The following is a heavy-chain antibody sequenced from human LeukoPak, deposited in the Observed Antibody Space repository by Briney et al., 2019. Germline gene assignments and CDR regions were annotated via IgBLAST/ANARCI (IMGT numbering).Heavy chain of an antibody. V-gene: IGHV4-61*08. CDR3: ARGHRTVTFDY. J-gene: IGHJ4*02. Sequence: SETLSLTCTVSGGSISSGDYYWSWIRQPPGKGLEWIGYIYYSGSTNYNPSLKSRVTISVDTSKNQFSLKLSSVTAADTAVYYCARGHRTVTFDYWGQGTLVTVSS. CDR1: GGSISSGDYY. CDR2: IYYSGST. D-gene: IGHD5-18*01.